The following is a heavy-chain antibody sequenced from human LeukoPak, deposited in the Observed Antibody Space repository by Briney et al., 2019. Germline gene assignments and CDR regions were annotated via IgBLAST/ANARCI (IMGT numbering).Heavy chain of an antibody. D-gene: IGHD1-26*01. CDR3: ARVYSGSFSPFDY. V-gene: IGHV3-20*04. CDR1: GFTFDDYG. J-gene: IGHJ4*02. CDR2: INWNGGIT. Sequence: GGSLRLSCAASGFTFDDYGMNWVRQAPGKGLEWVSSINWNGGITGYADSVKGRFTISRDNGKNFLYLQMNSLRAEDTALYYCARVYSGSFSPFDYWGQGTLVTVSS.